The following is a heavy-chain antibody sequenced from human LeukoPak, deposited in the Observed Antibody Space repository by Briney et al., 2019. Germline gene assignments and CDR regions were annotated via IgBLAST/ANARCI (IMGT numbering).Heavy chain of an antibody. CDR1: GFTFSSSW. Sequence: GGSLRLSCVASGFTFSSSWMHWVRQAPGKGLVWVSRTYSDGRTTDYADSVRGRFTISRDNAKNMLYLQMSGLNAGDTAVYYCVRETFIAMVGSHALDIWGQGTMVTVSS. D-gene: IGHD6-19*01. CDR3: VRETFIAMVGSHALDI. CDR2: TYSDGRTT. V-gene: IGHV3-74*01. J-gene: IGHJ3*02.